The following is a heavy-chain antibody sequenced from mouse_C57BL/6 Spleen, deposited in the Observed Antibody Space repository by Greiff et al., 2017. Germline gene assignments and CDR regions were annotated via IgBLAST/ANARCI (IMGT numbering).Heavy chain of an antibody. CDR3: AREGDFDY. CDR1: GYTFTDYN. V-gene: IGHV1-22*01. Sequence: DVKLQESGPELVKPGASVKMSCKASGYTFTDYNMHWVKQSPGKSLEWIGYINPNNGGTSYNQKFKGKATLTVNKSSSTAYMELRSLTSEDSAVYYCAREGDFDYWGQGTTLTVSS. CDR2: INPNNGGT. D-gene: IGHD3-3*01. J-gene: IGHJ2*01.